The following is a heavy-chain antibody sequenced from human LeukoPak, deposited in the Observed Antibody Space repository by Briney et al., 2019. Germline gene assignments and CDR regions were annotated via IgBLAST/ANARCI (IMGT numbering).Heavy chain of an antibody. D-gene: IGHD6-19*01. CDR3: ARDRVPNSSGWFNWFDP. Sequence: PGGSLRLSCAASGFTFSSYSMNWVRQAPGKGLEWVSSISSSSSYIYYADSVKGRFTISRDNAKNSLYLQMNSLRAEDTAVYYCARDRVPNSSGWFNWFDPWGQGTLVTVSS. J-gene: IGHJ5*02. CDR1: GFTFSSYS. CDR2: ISSSSSYI. V-gene: IGHV3-21*01.